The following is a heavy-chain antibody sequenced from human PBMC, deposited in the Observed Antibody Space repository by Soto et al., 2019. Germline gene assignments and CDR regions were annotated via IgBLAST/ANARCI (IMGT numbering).Heavy chain of an antibody. V-gene: IGHV3-21*01. Sequence: GGSLRLSCAASGFTFSSYSMNWVRQAPGKGLEWVSSISSSRSNKYYADSVKGRFTISRDNSKNTLYLQMNSLRAEDTAVYYCARDPAGFSLYSSSRISRDYYYYYGMDVWGQGTTVTVSS. CDR3: ARDPAGFSLYSSSRISRDYYYYYGMDV. CDR1: GFTFSSYS. J-gene: IGHJ6*02. D-gene: IGHD6-13*01. CDR2: ISSSRSNK.